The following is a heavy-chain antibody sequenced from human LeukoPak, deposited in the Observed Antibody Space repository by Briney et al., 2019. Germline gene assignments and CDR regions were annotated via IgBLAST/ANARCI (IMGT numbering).Heavy chain of an antibody. V-gene: IGHV3-9*01. D-gene: IGHD6-13*01. J-gene: IGHJ4*02. CDR2: ISWNSGSI. CDR1: GFTFDGYA. CDR3: AKGIAAAAGQFAY. Sequence: PRGSLRLSCASSGFTFDGYAMHGVRQAPGKGLEGVSGISWNSGSICYADYVKGRFTITRDTTKTSLYLQINSLRDEATALYCCAKGIAAAAGQFAYWGQGTLVTVSS.